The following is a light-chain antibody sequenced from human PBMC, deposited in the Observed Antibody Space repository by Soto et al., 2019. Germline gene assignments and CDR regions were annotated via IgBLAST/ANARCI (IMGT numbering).Light chain of an antibody. CDR3: QQRSNGPPYT. CDR1: QSVSSY. J-gene: IGKJ2*01. V-gene: IGKV3-11*01. CDR2: DAS. Sequence: EIVLTKSPATLALSPGERATLSCRASQSVSSYLAWYQQKPGQAPRLLIYDASNRATGIPARFSGSGSGTDFTLTISSLEPEDFAVDYCQQRSNGPPYTFGQGTKLEI.